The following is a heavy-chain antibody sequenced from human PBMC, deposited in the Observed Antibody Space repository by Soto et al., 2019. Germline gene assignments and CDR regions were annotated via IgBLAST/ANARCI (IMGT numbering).Heavy chain of an antibody. CDR1: GFSFSSYG. CDR2: TTYDGGIK. Sequence: QGQLVESGGGVVQPGRSLRLSCAASGFSFSSYGMEWVRLAPGKGLEWVAATTYDGGIKHYVDSVKGRLTISRDNSKNPLYLRMNRPRVADTATYYRAGALENPDFDHGLNVWGQGVTVT. D-gene: IGHD1-1*01. J-gene: IGHJ6*02. CDR3: AGALENPDFDHGLNV. V-gene: IGHV3-30*03.